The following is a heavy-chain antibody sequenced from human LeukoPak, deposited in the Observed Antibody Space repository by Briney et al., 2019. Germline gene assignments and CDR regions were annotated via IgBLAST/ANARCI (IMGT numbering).Heavy chain of an antibody. D-gene: IGHD2-8*01. CDR1: GFTFDDYG. CDR3: ARGFRNGPFDC. Sequence: GGSLRLSCEASGFTFDDYGMSWVRQLPGKGLGWVSGINRNGDSTDYAGSVKGRFTISRDNAKNSHFLQMNSLRVEDTALYYCARGFRNGPFDCWGQETLVTVSS. V-gene: IGHV3-20*04. CDR2: INRNGDST. J-gene: IGHJ4*02.